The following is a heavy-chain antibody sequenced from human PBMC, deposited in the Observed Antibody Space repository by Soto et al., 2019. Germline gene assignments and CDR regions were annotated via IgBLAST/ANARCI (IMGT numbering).Heavy chain of an antibody. CDR1: GFTFSDYA. Sequence: GGSLRLSCAASGFTFSDYAMIWIRQVPGKGLQWVSGLYGSGRGIHYADSVKGRFTISRDNAKNSLYLQMNSLRAEDTAVYYCARDRLRTGLRFLEWLPLDYYYGMDVWGQGTTVTVSS. V-gene: IGHV3-11*04. CDR3: ARDRLRTGLRFLEWLPLDYYYGMDV. J-gene: IGHJ6*02. CDR2: LYGSGRGI. D-gene: IGHD3-3*01.